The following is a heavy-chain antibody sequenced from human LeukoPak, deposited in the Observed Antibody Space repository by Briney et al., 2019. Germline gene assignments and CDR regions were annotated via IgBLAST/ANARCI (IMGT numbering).Heavy chain of an antibody. CDR2: IEKNGSGK. CDR3: TTDRWYSADH. V-gene: IGHV3-7*03. Sequence: PSETLSLTCTVSGGSVSSGSYYWSWIRQAPGKGLEWVAIIEKNGSGKNYVDSVKGRFIISRDNAKNSLFLQMDSLKVEDTAIYYCTTDRWYSADHWGQGTLVTVSS. CDR1: GGSVSSGSYY. D-gene: IGHD2-15*01. J-gene: IGHJ5*02.